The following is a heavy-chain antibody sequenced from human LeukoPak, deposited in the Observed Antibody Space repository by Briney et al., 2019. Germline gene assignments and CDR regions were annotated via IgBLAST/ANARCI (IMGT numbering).Heavy chain of an antibody. Sequence: GGSLRLSCAASGFTFSSYGMHWVRQAPGKGLEWVAFIRYDGSNKYYADSVKGRFTISRDNSKNTLYVQMNSLRAEDTAVYYCARHRRYDLSTYSPTNWFDPWGQGTLVIISS. CDR1: GFTFSSYG. CDR3: ARHRRYDLSTYSPTNWFDP. V-gene: IGHV3-30*02. D-gene: IGHD3-3*01. J-gene: IGHJ5*02. CDR2: IRYDGSNK.